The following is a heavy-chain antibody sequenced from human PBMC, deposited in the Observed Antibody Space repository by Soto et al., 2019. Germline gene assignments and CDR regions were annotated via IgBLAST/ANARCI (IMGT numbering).Heavy chain of an antibody. J-gene: IGHJ4*02. V-gene: IGHV3-23*01. CDR3: VKWHTSNFDSLPFTGFDY. Sequence: GGSLRLSCVGSGFTFSDSVMAWVRQAPGKGLEWLSAISGDGRTQYAGSVTGRFSISRDNSKNTLYLQMSSLSAEDTAAYYCVKWHTSNFDSLPFTGFDYWGQGTQVTVSS. D-gene: IGHD3-22*01. CDR2: ISGDGRT. CDR1: GFTFSDSV.